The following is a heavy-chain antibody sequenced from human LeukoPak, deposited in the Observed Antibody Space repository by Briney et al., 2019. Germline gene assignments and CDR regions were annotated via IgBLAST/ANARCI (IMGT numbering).Heavy chain of an antibody. D-gene: IGHD2-21*02. CDR1: GFTFSSYA. CDR2: ISYDGSNK. V-gene: IGHV3-30*04. CDR3: ARDPYGCRGGDCYSYVWYY. J-gene: IGHJ4*02. Sequence: GGSLRLSCAASGFTFSSYAMHWVRQAPGKGLEWVAVISYDGSNKYYADSVKGRFTISRDNSKNTLYLQMNSLRAEDTAVYYCARDPYGCRGGDCYSYVWYYWGQGTLVTVSS.